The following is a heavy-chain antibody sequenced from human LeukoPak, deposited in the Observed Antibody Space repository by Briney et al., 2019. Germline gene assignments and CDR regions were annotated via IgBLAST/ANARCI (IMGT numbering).Heavy chain of an antibody. Sequence: SETLSLTCTVSGYSISSGNYWGWIRQPPGKGLEWMGSIDHSGSIYYNPSLKSRVTISVDTSKNQFSLKVSSVTAADTAVYYCATPPLHHYYYYYMDVWGKGTTVTISS. V-gene: IGHV4-38-2*02. CDR3: ATPPLHHYYYYYMDV. CDR2: IDHSGSI. CDR1: GYSISSGNY. D-gene: IGHD2-21*02. J-gene: IGHJ6*03.